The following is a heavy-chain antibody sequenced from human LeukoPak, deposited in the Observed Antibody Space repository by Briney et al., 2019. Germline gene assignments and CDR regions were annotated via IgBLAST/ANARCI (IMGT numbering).Heavy chain of an antibody. CDR3: AKLDDYYDSSGYSFLY. Sequence: GGSLRLSCAASGFTFSSYAMSWVRQAPGKGLEWVSAISGSGGSTYYADSVKGRFTISGDNSKNTLYLQMNSLRAEDTAVYYCAKLDDYYDSSGYSFLYWGQGTLVTVSS. V-gene: IGHV3-23*01. CDR1: GFTFSSYA. CDR2: ISGSGGST. D-gene: IGHD3-22*01. J-gene: IGHJ4*02.